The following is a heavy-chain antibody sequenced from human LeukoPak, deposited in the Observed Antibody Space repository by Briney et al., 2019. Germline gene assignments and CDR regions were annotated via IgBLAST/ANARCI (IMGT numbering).Heavy chain of an antibody. V-gene: IGHV1-18*04. CDR2: ISPYNANT. J-gene: IGHJ4*02. CDR3: AREYHEYVWGRYRYYFDF. CDR1: GYTFTSYG. Sequence: ASVKISCKASGYTFTSYGISWVRQTPGQGLEWMGWISPYNANTNYAQYFQGRVTMTTDTSTSTAYMQRRSLRADDTAVYYCAREYHEYVWGRYRYYFDFWGQGTLVTVSS. D-gene: IGHD3-16*02.